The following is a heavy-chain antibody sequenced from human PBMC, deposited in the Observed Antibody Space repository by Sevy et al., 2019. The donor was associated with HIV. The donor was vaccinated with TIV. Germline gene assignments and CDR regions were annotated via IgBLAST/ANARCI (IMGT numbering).Heavy chain of an antibody. CDR1: GFTFSSYR. D-gene: IGHD1-1*01. J-gene: IGHJ4*02. Sequence: GGSLRLSRAASGFTFSSYRMTWVRQAPGKGLEWVSCISSTSAYINYADSVKGRFTISRDNAKNLLYLQMDSLRAEDTAVYYCARAVLEISTWRSDYWGQGTLVTVSS. CDR2: ISSTSAYI. CDR3: ARAVLEISTWRSDY. V-gene: IGHV3-21*01.